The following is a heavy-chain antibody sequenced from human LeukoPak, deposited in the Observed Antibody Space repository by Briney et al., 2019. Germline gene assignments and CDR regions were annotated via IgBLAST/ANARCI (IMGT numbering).Heavy chain of an antibody. Sequence: PSETLSLTCAVYGGSFSGYYWSWIRQPPGKGLEWIGEINHSGSTNYNPSLKSRVTISVDTSKNQFSLKLSSVTAADTAVYYCARMDCSSTSCLYYYYMDVWGKGTTVTVSS. CDR2: INHSGST. V-gene: IGHV4-34*01. CDR1: GGSFSGYY. CDR3: ARMDCSSTSCLYYYYMDV. J-gene: IGHJ6*03. D-gene: IGHD2-2*01.